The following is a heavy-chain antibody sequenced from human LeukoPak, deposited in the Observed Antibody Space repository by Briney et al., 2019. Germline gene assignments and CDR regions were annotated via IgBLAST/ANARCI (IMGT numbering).Heavy chain of an antibody. CDR1: GGSISSCY. CDR2: IYYSGST. Sequence: SETLSLTCTVSGGSISSCYWSWIRQPPGKGLEWIGHIYYSGSTHYNPSLKSRVTISVDTSKNQFSLKLSFVTAADTAVYYCARHVGNSGSGSYLTYFDYWGQGTLVTVSS. V-gene: IGHV4-59*08. J-gene: IGHJ4*02. D-gene: IGHD3-10*01. CDR3: ARHVGNSGSGSYLTYFDY.